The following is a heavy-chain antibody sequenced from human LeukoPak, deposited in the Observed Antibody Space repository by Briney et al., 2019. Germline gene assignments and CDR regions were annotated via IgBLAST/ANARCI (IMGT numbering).Heavy chain of an antibody. D-gene: IGHD6-6*01. CDR3: ARASSSEENWFDP. CDR2: IIPIFGTA. V-gene: IGHV1-69*13. J-gene: IGHJ5*02. Sequence: ASVKVSCKASGGTFSSCAISWVRQAPGQGLEWMGGIIPIFGTANYAQKFQGRVTITADESTSTAYMELSSLRSEDTAVYYCARASSSEENWFDPWGQGTLVTVSS. CDR1: GGTFSSCA.